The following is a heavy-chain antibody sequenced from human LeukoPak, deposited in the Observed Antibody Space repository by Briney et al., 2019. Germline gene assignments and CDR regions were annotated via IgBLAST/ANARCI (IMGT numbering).Heavy chain of an antibody. J-gene: IGHJ4*02. Sequence: GGSLRLSCAASGFTVSSGYMSWVRQAPGKGLEWVSIIYSGGNTYYADSVKGRFTISRDNSKNTLYLQMNSLRAEDTAVYYCARDRGYSSSWLPDYYFDYWGQGTLVTVSS. CDR1: GFTVSSGY. CDR3: ARDRGYSSSWLPDYYFDY. CDR2: IYSGGNT. D-gene: IGHD6-13*01. V-gene: IGHV3-53*05.